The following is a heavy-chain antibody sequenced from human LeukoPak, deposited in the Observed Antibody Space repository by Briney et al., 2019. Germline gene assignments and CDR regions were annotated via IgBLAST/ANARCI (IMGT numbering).Heavy chain of an antibody. CDR2: IYYSGST. Sequence: SETLSLTCTVSGGSISSYYWSWIRQPPGKGLEWIGYIYYSGSTNYNPSLKSRLTISVDTSKNQFSLKLSSVTAADTAVYYCARGSSEMSYWGQGTLVTVSS. J-gene: IGHJ4*02. V-gene: IGHV4-59*01. D-gene: IGHD6-13*01. CDR1: GGSISSYY. CDR3: ARGSSEMSY.